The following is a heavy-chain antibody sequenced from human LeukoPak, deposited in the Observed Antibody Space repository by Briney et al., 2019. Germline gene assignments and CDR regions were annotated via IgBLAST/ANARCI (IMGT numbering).Heavy chain of an antibody. V-gene: IGHV1-2*02. J-gene: IGHJ6*02. CDR2: INPNSGDT. D-gene: IGHD3-10*01. Sequence: SLKGYCKTSAYSFTGYFMHWIRQAPGQGLQWLGCINPNSGDTKYAQRFQGRVTMTRDTSINTAYMELRRLTSDDTAVYYCARVPSMIRGVVNYGMDVWGQGTTVTVSS. CDR3: ARVPSMIRGVVNYGMDV. CDR1: AYSFTGYF.